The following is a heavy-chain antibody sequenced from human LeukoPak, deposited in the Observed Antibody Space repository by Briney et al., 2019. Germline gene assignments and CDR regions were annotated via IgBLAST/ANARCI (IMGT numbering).Heavy chain of an antibody. CDR2: IYTSGST. D-gene: IGHD6-13*01. J-gene: IGHJ3*02. CDR1: GGSISSGSYY. Sequence: SQTLSLTCTVSGGSISSGSYYWSWIRQPAGKGLEWIGRIYTSGSTNYNPSLKSRVTISVDTSKNQFSLKLSSVTAADTAVYYCARDLPTLIAAASIWGRGTMVTVSS. V-gene: IGHV4-61*02. CDR3: ARDLPTLIAAASI.